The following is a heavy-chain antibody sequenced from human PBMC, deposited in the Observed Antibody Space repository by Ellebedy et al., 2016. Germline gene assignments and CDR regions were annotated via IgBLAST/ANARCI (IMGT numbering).Heavy chain of an antibody. CDR1: RGTFSSYA. V-gene: IGHV1-69*04. J-gene: IGHJ4*02. Sequence: SVKVSXKASRGTFSSYAISWVRQAPGQGLEWMGRIIPILGIANYAQKFQGRVTITANKSTSTAYMELSSLRSEDTAVYYCAREHDSWGQGTLVTVSS. CDR3: AREHDS. CDR2: IIPILGIA.